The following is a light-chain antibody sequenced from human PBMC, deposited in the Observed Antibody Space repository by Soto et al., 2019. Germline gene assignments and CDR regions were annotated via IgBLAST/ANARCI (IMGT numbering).Light chain of an antibody. CDR1: ISDVGGYNY. V-gene: IGLV2-8*01. J-gene: IGLJ1*01. Sequence: QSALTQPPSASGSPGQSVTISCTGTISDVGGYNYVSLYQQHPGKVPKLMVYEVNKRPSGVPDRFSGSKSGNTASLTVSGLQAEDEADYYCTSYAGGNNVFGTGTKVTVL. CDR3: TSYAGGNNV. CDR2: EVN.